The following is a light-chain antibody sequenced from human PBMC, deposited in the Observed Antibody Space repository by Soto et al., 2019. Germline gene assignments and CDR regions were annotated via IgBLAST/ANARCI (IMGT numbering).Light chain of an antibody. V-gene: IGLV2-14*01. Sequence: QSALTQPASVSGSPGQSITISCTGTSSDVGGYNYVSWYQQHPGKAPKLMIYDVSNRPSGISNRFSGSKSGNTASLTISGLQDEDEADYYCSSYTSSSFYVFGTGTKLTVL. CDR1: SSDVGGYNY. CDR3: SSYTSSSFYV. CDR2: DVS. J-gene: IGLJ1*01.